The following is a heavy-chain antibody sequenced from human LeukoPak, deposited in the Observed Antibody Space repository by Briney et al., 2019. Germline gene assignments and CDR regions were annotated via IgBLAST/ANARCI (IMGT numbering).Heavy chain of an antibody. CDR2: ISSSSTTI. J-gene: IGHJ6*02. V-gene: IGHV3-48*01. CDR3: ARGYSYGYYYYYGMDV. Sequence: GGSLRLSCAASGFTFSNYNMNWVRQAPGKGLEWVSYISSSSTTIYYADSVKGRFTISRDNAKNSLYLQMNSLRAEDTAVYYCARGYSYGYYYYYGMDVWGQGTTVTVSS. CDR1: GFTFSNYN. D-gene: IGHD5-18*01.